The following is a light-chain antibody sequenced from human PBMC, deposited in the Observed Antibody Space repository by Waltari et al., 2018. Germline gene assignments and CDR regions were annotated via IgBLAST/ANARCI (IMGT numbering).Light chain of an antibody. Sequence: ENVLTQSPATLSLSPGERAPLSCRASHSVGSHLAWYQQKPGQAPRLLIYDASNRATGIPARFSGSGSETDFTLTISGVEPEDFAVYYCQQRSNWPGTFGPGTKVDIK. CDR2: DAS. V-gene: IGKV3-11*01. J-gene: IGKJ3*01. CDR1: HSVGSH. CDR3: QQRSNWPGT.